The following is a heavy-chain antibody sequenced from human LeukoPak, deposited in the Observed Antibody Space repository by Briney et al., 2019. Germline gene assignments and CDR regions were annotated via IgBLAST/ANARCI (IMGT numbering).Heavy chain of an antibody. CDR3: ARGSYCSGGSCSPWSWFDP. J-gene: IGHJ5*02. CDR2: IYYSGST. D-gene: IGHD2-15*01. V-gene: IGHV4-31*03. CDR1: GGSISSGGYY. Sequence: SQTLSLTCTVSGGSISSGGYYWSWIRQHPGKGLEWIGYIYYSGSTYYNPSLKSRVTISVDTSKNQFSLKLSSVTAADTAVYYCARGSYCSGGSCSPWSWFDPWGQGTLVTVSP.